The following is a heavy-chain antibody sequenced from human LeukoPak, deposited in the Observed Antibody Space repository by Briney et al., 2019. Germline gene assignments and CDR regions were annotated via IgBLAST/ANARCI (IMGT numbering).Heavy chain of an antibody. J-gene: IGHJ3*02. V-gene: IGHV1-69*13. Sequence: ASVKVSCKASGYTFTGYYVHWVRQAPGQGLQWMGGIIPIFGTANYAQKFQGRVTITADESTSTAYMELSSLRSEDTAVYYCARDPWYCSSTSCLGLDAFDIWGQGTMVTVSS. CDR2: IIPIFGTA. D-gene: IGHD2-2*01. CDR1: GYTFTGYY. CDR3: ARDPWYCSSTSCLGLDAFDI.